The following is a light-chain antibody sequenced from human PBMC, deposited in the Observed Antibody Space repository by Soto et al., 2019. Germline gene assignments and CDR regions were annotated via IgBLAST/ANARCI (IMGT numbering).Light chain of an antibody. CDR3: RQYNNWPSLT. V-gene: IGKV3-15*01. CDR1: QGISNS. CDR2: GVS. J-gene: IGKJ4*01. Sequence: EIVMTQSPATLSVSPGERATLSCRASQGISNSLAWYQQKPGQAPRLLIYGVSTRATGIPARFSGSGSGTEFTLTISSLQSEDFAVYYCRQYNNWPSLTFGGGTKVDIK.